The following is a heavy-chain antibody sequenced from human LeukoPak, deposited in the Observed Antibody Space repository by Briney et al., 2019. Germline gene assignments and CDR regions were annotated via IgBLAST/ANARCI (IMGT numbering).Heavy chain of an antibody. CDR3: ARDQGLLVVAGRFGY. D-gene: IGHD6-19*01. V-gene: IGHV3-21*01. Sequence: KAGGSLRLSCAASGFTFSSYSTNWVRQAPGKGLEWVSSISSSNSYIYNADSVKSRFTISRDNAKNSLYLQMNSLRAEDTAVYYCARDQGLLVVAGRFGYWGQGTLVTVSS. CDR1: GFTFSSYS. CDR2: ISSSNSYI. J-gene: IGHJ4*02.